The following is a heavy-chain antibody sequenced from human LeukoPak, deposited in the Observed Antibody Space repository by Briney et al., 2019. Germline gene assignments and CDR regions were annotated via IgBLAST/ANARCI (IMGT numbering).Heavy chain of an antibody. Sequence: ASVKVSCKASGYTFTGYYMHWVRQAPGQGLEWMGWINPNSGGTNYAQKLQGRVTMTTDTSTSTAYMELRSLRSDDTAVYYCARVLVLVGYNWFDPWGQGTLVTVSS. V-gene: IGHV1-2*02. CDR1: GYTFTGYY. D-gene: IGHD2-2*01. CDR3: ARVLVLVGYNWFDP. CDR2: INPNSGGT. J-gene: IGHJ5*02.